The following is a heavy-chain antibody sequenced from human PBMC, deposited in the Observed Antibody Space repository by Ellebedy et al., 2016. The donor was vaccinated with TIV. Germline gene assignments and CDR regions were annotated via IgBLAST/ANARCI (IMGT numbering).Heavy chain of an antibody. CDR3: ARAIYGASYL. CDR1: GFTLSNYW. V-gene: IGHV3-7*04. D-gene: IGHD4-17*01. J-gene: IGHJ2*01. CDR2: INEDGTKN. Sequence: PGGSLSLSCTASGFTLSNYWMTWVCQAPGRGLEWLANINEDGTKNHFVDSVRGRFTISRDDAGNSLFLQMNSLGAEDTAVYYCARAIYGASYLWGRGTLVTVSS.